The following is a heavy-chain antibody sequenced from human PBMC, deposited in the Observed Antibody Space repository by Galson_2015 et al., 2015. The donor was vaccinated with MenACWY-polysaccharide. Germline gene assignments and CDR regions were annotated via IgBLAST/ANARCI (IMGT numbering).Heavy chain of an antibody. J-gene: IGHJ5*02. D-gene: IGHD3-16*01. Sequence: TLSLTCTVSGDSITSGGYFWSWIRQHPGKGLEWIASISFDGGTYYNPSLKSRVTMSLDTPKNQFSLQLKSVTAADTAVYYCARGGRAVSNRNWFDPWGQGTLVTVSS. CDR3: ARGGRAVSNRNWFDP. CDR2: ISFDGGT. CDR1: GDSITSGGYF. V-gene: IGHV4-31*03.